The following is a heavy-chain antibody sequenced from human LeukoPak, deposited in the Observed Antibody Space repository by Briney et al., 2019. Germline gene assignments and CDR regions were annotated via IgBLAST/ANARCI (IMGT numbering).Heavy chain of an antibody. Sequence: GRSLRLSCAVSGITLSNYGMSWVRQAPGKGLEWVAGISGSRGSTYYADSVKGRFTISRDNPKNTLYLQMNSLRAEDTAVYFCAKRGVVIRVILVGFHKEAYYFDSWGQGALVTVSS. D-gene: IGHD3-10*01. CDR2: ISGSRGST. CDR1: GITLSNYG. J-gene: IGHJ4*02. CDR3: AKRGVVIRVILVGFHKEAYYFDS. V-gene: IGHV3-23*01.